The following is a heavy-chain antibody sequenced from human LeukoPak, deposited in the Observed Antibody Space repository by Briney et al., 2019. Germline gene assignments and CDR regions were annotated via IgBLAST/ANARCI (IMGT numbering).Heavy chain of an antibody. CDR3: ARSGIAARPYYYYYYMGV. CDR2: INPNSGGT. CDR1: GYTFTGYY. J-gene: IGHJ6*03. D-gene: IGHD6-6*01. Sequence: ASVKVSCKASGYTFTGYYMHWVRQAPGQGLEWMGWINPNSGGTNYAQKFQGRVTMTRDTSISTAYMELSRLGSDDTAVYYCARSGIAARPYYYYYYMGVWGKGTTVIVSS. V-gene: IGHV1-2*02.